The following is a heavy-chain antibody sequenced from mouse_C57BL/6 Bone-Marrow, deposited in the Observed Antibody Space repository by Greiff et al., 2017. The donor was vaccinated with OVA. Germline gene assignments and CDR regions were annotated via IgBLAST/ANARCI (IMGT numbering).Heavy chain of an antibody. V-gene: IGHV1-64*01. D-gene: IGHD1-1*01. CDR2: IHTNSGST. CDR1: GYTFTSYW. J-gene: IGHJ2*01. Sequence: QVQLKQPGAELVKPGASVKLSCKASGYTFTSYWMHWVKQRPGQGLEWIGMIHTNSGSTNYNEKFKSKATLTVDKSSSTAYMQLSSLTSEDSAVYYCARRVVARNYIDYWGQGTTLTVAS. CDR3: ARRVVARNYIDY.